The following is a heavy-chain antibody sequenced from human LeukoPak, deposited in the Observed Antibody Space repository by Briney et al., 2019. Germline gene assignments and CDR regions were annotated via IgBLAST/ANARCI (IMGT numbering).Heavy chain of an antibody. CDR3: AKGIVVVTLDDAFDI. J-gene: IGHJ3*02. V-gene: IGHV3-23*01. CDR1: GFTFSSYG. D-gene: IGHD2-21*02. Sequence: QPGGSLRLSCAASGFTFSSYGMSWVRQAPGKGLEWVSAISGSGGSTYYADSVKGRFTISRDNAKNSLYLQMNSLRAEDTALYYCAKGIVVVTLDDAFDIWGQGTMVTVSS. CDR2: ISGSGGST.